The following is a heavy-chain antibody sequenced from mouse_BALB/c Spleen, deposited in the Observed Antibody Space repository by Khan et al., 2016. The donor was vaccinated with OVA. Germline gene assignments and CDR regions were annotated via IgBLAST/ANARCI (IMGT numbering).Heavy chain of an antibody. V-gene: IGHV3-2*02. CDR3: ARDDSRYNYAMDY. Sequence: VQLKESGPGLVKPSQSLSPTCTVTGYSITSDYAWNWIRQFPGNKLEWMGYISYSGSTNYNPALKSRISITRDTSKNQFFLQLNSVTTEDTATYYCARDDSRYNYAMDYWGQGTSVTVSS. D-gene: IGHD2-4*01. CDR2: ISYSGST. CDR1: GYSITSDYA. J-gene: IGHJ4*01.